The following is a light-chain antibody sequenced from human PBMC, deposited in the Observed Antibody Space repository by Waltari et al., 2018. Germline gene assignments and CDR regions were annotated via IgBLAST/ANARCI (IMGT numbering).Light chain of an antibody. Sequence: QSDLTQPASVSGSPGQSITISCTGTTSDIGGYNYVSWYQQHPGKAPKLMIYDVTERPSGVSNRFSGSKSGNTGSLTISGLQPEDEADYYCSSYTSRSTWVFGGGTKLTVL. CDR3: SSYTSRSTWV. V-gene: IGLV2-14*03. J-gene: IGLJ3*02. CDR2: DVT. CDR1: TSDIGGYNY.